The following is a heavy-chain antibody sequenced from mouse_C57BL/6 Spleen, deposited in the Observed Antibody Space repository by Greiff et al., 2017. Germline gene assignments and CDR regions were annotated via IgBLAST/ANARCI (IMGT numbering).Heavy chain of an antibody. Sequence: EVKLMESGGGLVQPGGSMKLSCVASGFTFSNYWMNWVRQSPEKGLEWVVQIRLKSDNYATHYAVSVKGRFTISRDDSKSSVYLQMNNLRAEDTGIYYCTDNYGSSYWYFDVWGTGTTVTVSS. V-gene: IGHV6-3*01. CDR2: IRLKSDNYAT. CDR3: TDNYGSSYWYFDV. D-gene: IGHD1-1*01. J-gene: IGHJ1*03. CDR1: GFTFSNYW.